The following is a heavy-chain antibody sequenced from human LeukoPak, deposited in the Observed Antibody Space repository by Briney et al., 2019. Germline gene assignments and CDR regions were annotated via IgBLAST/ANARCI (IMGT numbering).Heavy chain of an antibody. CDR2: INHSGST. Sequence: SETLSLTCAVYGGSFSGYYWSWIRQPPGKGLEWIGEINHSGSTNYNPSLKSRVTISVDTSKNQFSLKLSSVTAADTAVYYCARGPAGYYYYGMDVWGQGTTVTVSS. CDR3: ARGPAGYYYYGMDV. CDR1: GGSFSGYY. J-gene: IGHJ6*02. D-gene: IGHD6-19*01. V-gene: IGHV4-34*01.